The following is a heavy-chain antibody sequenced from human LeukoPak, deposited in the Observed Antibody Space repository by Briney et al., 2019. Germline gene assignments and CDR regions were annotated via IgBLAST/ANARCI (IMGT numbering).Heavy chain of an antibody. D-gene: IGHD2/OR15-2a*01. CDR3: VSFYETY. CDR1: GNYW. Sequence: GGSLRLSCAASGNYWMHWVRQVPGKGLVWVSHINSDGSWTSYADSVKGRFTISKDNAKNTVYLQMNSLRAEDTAAYYCVSFYETYWGRGTLVTVSS. J-gene: IGHJ4*02. CDR2: INSDGSWT. V-gene: IGHV3-74*01.